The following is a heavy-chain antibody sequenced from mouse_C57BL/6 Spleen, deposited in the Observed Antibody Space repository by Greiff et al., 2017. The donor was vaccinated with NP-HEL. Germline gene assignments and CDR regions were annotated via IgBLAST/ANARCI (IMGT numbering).Heavy chain of an antibody. Sequence: VQLQQSGAELVRPGASVKLSCKASGYTFTDYYINWVKQRPGQGLEWIARIYPGSGNTYYNEKFKGKATLTAEKSSSTAYMQLSSLTSEDSAVYFCAREDGNYAEDYWGQGTTLTVSS. CDR3: AREDGNYAEDY. CDR2: IYPGSGNT. V-gene: IGHV1-76*01. J-gene: IGHJ2*01. D-gene: IGHD2-1*01. CDR1: GYTFTDYY.